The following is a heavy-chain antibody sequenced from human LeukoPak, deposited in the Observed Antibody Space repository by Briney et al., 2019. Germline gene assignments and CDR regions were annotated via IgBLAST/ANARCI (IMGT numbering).Heavy chain of an antibody. D-gene: IGHD1-7*01. Sequence: SETLSLTCAVYGGSFSGYYWSWIRQPPGKGLEWIGYIYYSGSTNYNPSLKSRVTISVDTSKNQFSLKLSSVTAADAAVYYCARDNWNYGSSMDVWGQGTTVTVSS. CDR2: IYYSGST. CDR3: ARDNWNYGSSMDV. J-gene: IGHJ6*02. V-gene: IGHV4-59*01. CDR1: GGSFSGYY.